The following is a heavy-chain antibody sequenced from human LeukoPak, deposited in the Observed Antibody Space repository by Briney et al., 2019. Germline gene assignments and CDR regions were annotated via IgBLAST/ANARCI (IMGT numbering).Heavy chain of an antibody. CDR3: TCSSTSFLDY. Sequence: GGSLRLSCAASGFAVSSNYMSWVRQAPGKGLEWVSVIYSGGSTYYADSVKGRFTISRDNSKNTLYLQMNSLRAEDTAVYYCTCSSTSFLDYWGQGTLVTVSS. CDR2: IYSGGST. CDR1: GFAVSSNY. D-gene: IGHD2-2*01. V-gene: IGHV3-53*01. J-gene: IGHJ4*02.